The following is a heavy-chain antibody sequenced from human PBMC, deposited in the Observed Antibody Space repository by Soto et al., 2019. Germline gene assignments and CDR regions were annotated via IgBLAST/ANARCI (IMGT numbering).Heavy chain of an antibody. CDR3: ARAVGYSYGYATLDY. J-gene: IGHJ4*02. V-gene: IGHV4-59*01. Sequence: SETLSLTCTASGGSISSYYWSWIRQPPGKGLEWIGYIYYSGSTNYNPSLKSRVTISVDTSKNQFSLKLSSVTAADTAVYYCARAVGYSYGYATLDYWGQGTLLTVSS. CDR2: IYYSGST. D-gene: IGHD5-18*01. CDR1: GGSISSYY.